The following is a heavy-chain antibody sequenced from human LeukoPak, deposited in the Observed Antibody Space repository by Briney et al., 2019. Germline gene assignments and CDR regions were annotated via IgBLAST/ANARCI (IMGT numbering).Heavy chain of an antibody. CDR2: ISFDGSDK. CDR1: GFTFSNYA. CDR3: ASDQPGTYTLSST. Sequence: GGSLRLSCAASGFTFSNYAMHWVRQAPGKGLEWVAFISFDGSDKYYADSVKGRFTISRDNSKNTLYLQMNSLRAEDTAVYYCASDQPGTYTLSSTWGQGTLVTVSS. D-gene: IGHD6-19*01. V-gene: IGHV3-30-3*01. J-gene: IGHJ5*02.